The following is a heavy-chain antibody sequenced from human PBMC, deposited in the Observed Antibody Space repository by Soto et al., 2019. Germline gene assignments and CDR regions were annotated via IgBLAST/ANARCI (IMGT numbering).Heavy chain of an antibody. J-gene: IGHJ6*02. CDR3: AGIGEDVYYGMDV. CDR2: IYSRGDT. CDR1: GGSMRSYY. D-gene: IGHD2-21*01. Sequence: TSETLSLTCSVSGGSMRSYYWNWLRQPAGKGLEWIGRIYSRGDTNYNPSVKSRVTMSVDTSKNEFSLRLNPVTAADTAVYYCAGIGEDVYYGMDVWGQGTTVTVSS. V-gene: IGHV4-4*07.